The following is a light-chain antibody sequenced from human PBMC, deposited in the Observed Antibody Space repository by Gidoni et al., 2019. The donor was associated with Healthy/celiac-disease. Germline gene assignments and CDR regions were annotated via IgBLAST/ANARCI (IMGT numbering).Light chain of an antibody. CDR3: QQRSNWPPT. Sequence: EIVLTQSPATLSLSPGERATLSCRASQSVSSYLAWYQQKPGQAPRLLIYGASNRATGIPARFSGSGSGTDFTLTISGLEPEDFAVYYCQQRSNWPPTFGQGTKVEIK. CDR1: QSVSSY. J-gene: IGKJ1*01. V-gene: IGKV3-11*01. CDR2: GAS.